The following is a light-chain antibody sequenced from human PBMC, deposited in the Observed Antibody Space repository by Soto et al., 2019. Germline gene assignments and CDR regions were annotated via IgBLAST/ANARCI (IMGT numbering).Light chain of an antibody. CDR2: DPS. CDR3: QQRANLTPLT. Sequence: EIVGTKSQANLSLSPGDIATLSCRAGQSISTLLAWYQQKPGQAPRLPIYDPSNRTTGIPARLSGSGSGTAFSLTITSLEPEDFAAYYCQQRANLTPLTFGGGTKVEIK. J-gene: IGKJ4*01. V-gene: IGKV3-11*01. CDR1: QSISTL.